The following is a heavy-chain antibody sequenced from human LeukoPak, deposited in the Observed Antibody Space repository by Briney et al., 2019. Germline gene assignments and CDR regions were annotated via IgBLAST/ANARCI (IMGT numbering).Heavy chain of an antibody. CDR1: GGSISSSSYY. Sequence: PSENLSLTCTVSGGSISSSSYYWGWIRQPPGKGLEWIGSIYYSGSTYYNPSLKSRVTISVDTSKNQFSLKLSSVTAADTAVYYCARALGIVGATGAFDIWGQGTMVTVSS. CDR2: IYYSGST. CDR3: ARALGIVGATGAFDI. D-gene: IGHD1-26*01. V-gene: IGHV4-39*07. J-gene: IGHJ3*02.